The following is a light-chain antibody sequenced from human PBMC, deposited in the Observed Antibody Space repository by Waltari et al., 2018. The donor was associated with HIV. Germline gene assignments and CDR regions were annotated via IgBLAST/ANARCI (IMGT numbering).Light chain of an antibody. CDR1: TSAIGGYNF. Sequence: QSALTQPPSASGSPGQSVTISCPGTTSAIGGYNFVPWYQQYPGKAPKVMIHEVNKRPSGVPDRFSGSKSGNTASLTVSGLQAEDEAYYYCSSYAGSNSWVFGGGTKLTVL. V-gene: IGLV2-8*01. CDR3: SSYAGSNSWV. CDR2: EVN. J-gene: IGLJ3*02.